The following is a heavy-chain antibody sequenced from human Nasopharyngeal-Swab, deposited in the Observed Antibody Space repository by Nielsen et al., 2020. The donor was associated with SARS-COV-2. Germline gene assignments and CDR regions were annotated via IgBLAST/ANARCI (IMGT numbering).Heavy chain of an antibody. Sequence: GESLKISCAASGLSVSSNYMSWVRQAPGKGLEWVSIIYPGGSTYYADSVKGRFTISRDSSRNTLYLQMNSLRAEDTAVYYCASIVVVIPASGGDYWGQGTLVTVSS. CDR3: ASIVVVIPASGGDY. V-gene: IGHV3-53*01. CDR1: GLSVSSNY. CDR2: IYPGGST. J-gene: IGHJ4*02. D-gene: IGHD3-22*01.